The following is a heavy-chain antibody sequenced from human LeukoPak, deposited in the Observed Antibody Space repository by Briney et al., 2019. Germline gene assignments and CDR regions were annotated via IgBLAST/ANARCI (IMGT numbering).Heavy chain of an antibody. J-gene: IGHJ4*02. CDR1: GGSISSYY. D-gene: IGHD6-19*01. Sequence: PSETLSLTCTVSGGSISSYYWSWIWQPAGKGLEWIGRLYTSGGTDYNPSLKSRLTMSVDTSRNQFSLKLSSVTAADTAVYYCAGVQSGWSVEYWGQGTLVTVSS. CDR2: LYTSGGT. V-gene: IGHV4-4*07. CDR3: AGVQSGWSVEY.